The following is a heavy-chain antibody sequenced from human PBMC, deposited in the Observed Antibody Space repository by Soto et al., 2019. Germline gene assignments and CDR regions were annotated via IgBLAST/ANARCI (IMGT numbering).Heavy chain of an antibody. V-gene: IGHV3-30*18. J-gene: IGHJ4*02. CDR3: AKDFYSYGPHYFDY. Sequence: GGSLRLSCAASGFTFSSYGMHWVRQAPGKGLEWVAVISYDGSNQYYTDSVKGRFTISRDNSKNTLYLQMNSLRAEDTAVYYCAKDFYSYGPHYFDYWGQGTLVTVSS. CDR1: GFTFSSYG. D-gene: IGHD5-18*01. CDR2: ISYDGSNQ.